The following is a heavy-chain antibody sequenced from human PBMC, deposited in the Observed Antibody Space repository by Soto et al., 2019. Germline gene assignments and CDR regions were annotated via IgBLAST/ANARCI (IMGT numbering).Heavy chain of an antibody. J-gene: IGHJ6*02. D-gene: IGHD2-15*01. Sequence: PGGSLRLSCAASGFTFRNYAMHWVRQAPGKGLECVAVISYDGSNKFYRDYVKGRFTISRDNSKNTLYLQINSLRYEDTAVYYCAKDQELYCSGGSCYAYGMDVWGQGTKVTVSS. V-gene: IGHV3-30-3*01. CDR3: AKDQELYCSGGSCYAYGMDV. CDR2: ISYDGSNK. CDR1: GFTFRNYA.